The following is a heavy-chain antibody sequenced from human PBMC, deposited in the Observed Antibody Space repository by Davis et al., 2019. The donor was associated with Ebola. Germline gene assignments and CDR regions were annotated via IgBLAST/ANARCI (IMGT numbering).Heavy chain of an antibody. Sequence: AASVKVSCKASGYTFTSYGISWVRQAPGQGPEWMGWISAYNGNTNYAQKLQGRVTMTTDTSTSTAYMELRSLRSDDTAVYYCARDRVAYYFDYWGQGTLVTVSS. CDR3: ARDRVAYYFDY. J-gene: IGHJ4*02. CDR1: GYTFTSYG. V-gene: IGHV1-18*01. CDR2: ISAYNGNT.